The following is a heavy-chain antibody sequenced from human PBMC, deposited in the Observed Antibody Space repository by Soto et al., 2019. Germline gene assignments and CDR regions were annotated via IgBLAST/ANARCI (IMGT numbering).Heavy chain of an antibody. Sequence: GASVKVSCKASGYTFTSYGISWVRQAPGQGLEWMGWIGAYNGNTNYAQKLQGRVTMTTDTSTSTAYMELRSLRSDDTAVYYCARRIDCSSTSCSSEYFQHWGQGTLVTVSS. CDR3: ARRIDCSSTSCSSEYFQH. D-gene: IGHD2-2*01. V-gene: IGHV1-18*01. CDR1: GYTFTSYG. J-gene: IGHJ1*01. CDR2: IGAYNGNT.